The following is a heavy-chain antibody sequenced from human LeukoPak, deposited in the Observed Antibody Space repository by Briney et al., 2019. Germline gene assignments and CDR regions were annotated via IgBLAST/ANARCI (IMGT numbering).Heavy chain of an antibody. V-gene: IGHV3-53*01. D-gene: IGHD6-13*01. CDR3: AKALGQQLALDY. Sequence: AGGSLRLSCTVSGFTVSSNSMSWVRQAPGKGLEWVSFIYSDDTHYSDSVKGRFTISRDNSKNTLYLQMNSLRAEGTAVYYCAKALGQQLALDYWGQGTLVTVSS. J-gene: IGHJ4*02. CDR1: GFTVSSNS. CDR2: IYSDDT.